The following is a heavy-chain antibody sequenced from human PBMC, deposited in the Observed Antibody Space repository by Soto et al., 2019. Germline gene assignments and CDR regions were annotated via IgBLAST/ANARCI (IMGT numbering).Heavy chain of an antibody. CDR3: ARGDGYKPLDY. V-gene: IGHV3-33*01. CDR2: IWYDGSNK. J-gene: IGHJ4*02. CDR1: GFTFSNYG. D-gene: IGHD5-12*01. Sequence: QVQLVESGGGVVQPGRSPRLSCAASGFTFSNYGMHWVRQAPGKGLEWVAIIWYDGSNKYYADSVKGRFTISRVNSKNILYLQMNSLRAEDTAVYYCARGDGYKPLDYWGQGTLVTVSS.